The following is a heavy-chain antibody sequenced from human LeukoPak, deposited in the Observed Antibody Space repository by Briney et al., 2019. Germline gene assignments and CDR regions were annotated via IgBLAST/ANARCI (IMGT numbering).Heavy chain of an antibody. D-gene: IGHD6-19*01. CDR2: MKEDGTVK. CDR1: GFTFRSHW. J-gene: IGHJ4*02. V-gene: IGHV3-7*03. Sequence: GGSLRLSCTASGFTFRSHWMTWVRQPPGKGLEWVANMKEDGTVKYYVDSVKGRFTISRDNTKNIMYLEMNSLRADDTAVYFCARDSTWLLDYWGQGTLITVSS. CDR3: ARDSTWLLDY.